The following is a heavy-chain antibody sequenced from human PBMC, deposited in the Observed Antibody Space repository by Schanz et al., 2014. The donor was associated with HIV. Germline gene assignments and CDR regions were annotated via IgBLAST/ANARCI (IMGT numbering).Heavy chain of an antibody. V-gene: IGHV1-2*02. CDR1: GHPFTGYY. CDR2: INPTSGGT. D-gene: IGHD6-19*01. Sequence: QVQLVQSGAEVKKPGASVKVSCKAPGHPFTGYYIHWVRQAPGQGLEWMGWINPTSGGTNYAPKFQGRVTMTRDTSVSTAYMELRSLRSDDTAVYYCARAVTGAFDFWGQGTLVTVSS. J-gene: IGHJ4*02. CDR3: ARAVTGAFDF.